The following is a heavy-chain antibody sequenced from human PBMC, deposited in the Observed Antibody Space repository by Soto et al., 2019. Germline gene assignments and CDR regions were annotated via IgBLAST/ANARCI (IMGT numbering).Heavy chain of an antibody. Sequence: QVQLVESGGGLVKPGGSLRLCCAASGFTFSDYYMSWIRQAPGKGLEWVSYISSSGSTIYYADSVKGRFTISRDNAKNSLYLQMNSLRAEDTALYYCAKDISPTVTSPNYWGQGTLVTVSS. J-gene: IGHJ4*02. CDR2: ISSSGSTI. V-gene: IGHV3-11*01. CDR3: AKDISPTVTSPNY. D-gene: IGHD4-17*01. CDR1: GFTFSDYY.